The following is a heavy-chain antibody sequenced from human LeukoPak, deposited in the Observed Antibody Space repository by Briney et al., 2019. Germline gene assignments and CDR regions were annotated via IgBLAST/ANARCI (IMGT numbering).Heavy chain of an antibody. CDR3: ASPTQITTDAFDI. CDR1: GYSISSGYY. CDR2: MYYSGST. V-gene: IGHV4-61*01. D-gene: IGHD3-22*01. J-gene: IGHJ3*02. Sequence: PSETLSLTCTVSGYSISSGYYWGWIRQPPWKGLEWIGYMYYSGSTNYNPSLKSRVTISVDTSKNQFSLKLSSVTAADTAVYYCASPTQITTDAFDIWGQGTMVTVSS.